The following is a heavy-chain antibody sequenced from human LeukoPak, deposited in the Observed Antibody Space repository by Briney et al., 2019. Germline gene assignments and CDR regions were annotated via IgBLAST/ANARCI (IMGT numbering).Heavy chain of an antibody. J-gene: IGHJ3*02. D-gene: IGHD6-13*01. CDR1: GYTFTSYD. CDR2: MNPNSGNT. V-gene: IGHV1-8*03. CDR3: ARAKIAGDAFDI. Sequence: ASVKVSCKASGYTFTSYDINWVRQATGQGLEWMGWMNPNSGNTGYAQKFQGRVTITRNTSISTAYMELSSLRSEDTAVYYCARAKIAGDAFDIWGQGTMVTVSS.